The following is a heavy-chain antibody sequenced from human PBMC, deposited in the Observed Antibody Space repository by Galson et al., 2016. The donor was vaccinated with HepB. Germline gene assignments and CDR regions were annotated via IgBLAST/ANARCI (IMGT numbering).Heavy chain of an antibody. Sequence: SLRLSCAASGFTFSGHWMHWVRQAPGKGLVWVSHITIDGSTTTYADSVKGRFTISRDNAKNTLYLQMNSLRAEDTAVYYCARDLWRGGRIDYWGQGTLATVSS. CDR2: ITIDGSTT. CDR3: ARDLWRGGRIDY. D-gene: IGHD4-23*01. V-gene: IGHV3-74*01. J-gene: IGHJ4*02. CDR1: GFTFSGHW.